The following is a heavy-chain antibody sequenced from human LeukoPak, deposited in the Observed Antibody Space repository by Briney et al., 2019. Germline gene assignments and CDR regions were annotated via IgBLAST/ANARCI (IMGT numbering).Heavy chain of an antibody. CDR3: ARGAEMATITYMY. CDR1: GYSFTNYW. CDR2: IYPGDSDT. J-gene: IGHJ4*02. D-gene: IGHD5-24*01. Sequence: GESLKISCKGSGYSFTNYWIGWVRQMPGKGLEWMGIIYPGDSDTRYSPSFQGQVTMSADKSINIAYLQWSSLKASDTAMYYCARGAEMATITYMYWGQGTLVTVSS. V-gene: IGHV5-51*01.